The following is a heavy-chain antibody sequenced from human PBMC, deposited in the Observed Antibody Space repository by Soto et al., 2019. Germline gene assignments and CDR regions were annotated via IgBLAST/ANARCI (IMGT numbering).Heavy chain of an antibody. Sequence: ASVKVSCKASGYTFTSYAMHWVRQAPGQRLEWMGWINAGNGNTKYSQKFQGRVTITRDTSASTAYMELSSLRSEDTAVYYCARDAGSYIWGSYRRHWFVPWCQATLVSVSS. CDR3: ARDAGSYIWGSYRRHWFVP. D-gene: IGHD3-16*02. V-gene: IGHV1-3*01. CDR2: INAGNGNT. J-gene: IGHJ5*02. CDR1: GYTFTSYA.